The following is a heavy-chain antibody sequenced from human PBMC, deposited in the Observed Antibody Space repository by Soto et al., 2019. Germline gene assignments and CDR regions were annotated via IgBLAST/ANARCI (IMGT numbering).Heavy chain of an antibody. CDR3: ARAHRNNYDFWSGYWLYYYYGMDV. CDR1: GYTFTSYA. D-gene: IGHD3-3*01. Sequence: VASVKVSCKASGYTFTSYAMHWVRQAPGQRLEWMGWINAGNGNTKYSQKFQGRVTITRDTSASTAYMELSSLRSEDTAVYYCARAHRNNYDFWSGYWLYYYYGMDVWGQGTTVTVSS. J-gene: IGHJ6*02. CDR2: INAGNGNT. V-gene: IGHV1-3*01.